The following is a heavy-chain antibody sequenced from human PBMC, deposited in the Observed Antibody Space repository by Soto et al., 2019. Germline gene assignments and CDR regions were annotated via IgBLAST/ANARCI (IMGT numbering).Heavy chain of an antibody. J-gene: IGHJ6*02. CDR2: ISYDGSNK. V-gene: IGHV3-30-3*01. CDR3: AREAGSGSYGDYYGMDV. D-gene: IGHD3-10*01. Sequence: GGSLRLSCAASGFTFSSYAMHWVRQAPGKGLEWVAVISYDGSNKYYADSVKGRFTISRDNSKNTLYLQMNSLRAEDTAVYYCAREAGSGSYGDYYGMDVWGQGTTVTVSS. CDR1: GFTFSSYA.